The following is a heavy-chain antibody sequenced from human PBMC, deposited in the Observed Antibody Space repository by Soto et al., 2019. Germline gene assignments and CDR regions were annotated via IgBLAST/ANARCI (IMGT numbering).Heavy chain of an antibody. CDR2: FTGGGRT. J-gene: IGHJ4*02. CDR3: AKGNQGSD. CDR1: GFTFSTYA. V-gene: IGHV3-23*01. Sequence: EVQLLDSGGGLVQPGGSLRLSCAASGFTFSTYAMGWVRQAPGKGLEWVSTFTGGGRTFYADFVKGRFTISRDNSKNTLYLQMNSLRAGDTAVYYCAKGNQGSDWGQGTLVTVSS.